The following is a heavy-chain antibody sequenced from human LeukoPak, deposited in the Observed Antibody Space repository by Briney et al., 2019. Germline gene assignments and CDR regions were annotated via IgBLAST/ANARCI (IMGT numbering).Heavy chain of an antibody. CDR2: INPNSGGT. V-gene: IGHV1-2*02. J-gene: IGHJ5*02. CDR3: ARDTEYCSGGSCSNWFDP. D-gene: IGHD2-15*01. CDR1: GYTFTGYY. Sequence: GASVKVSCKASGYTFTGYYMHWVRQAPGQGLEWMGWINPNSGGTNYAQRFQGRVTMTRDTSISTAYMELSRLRSDDTAVYYCARDTEYCSGGSCSNWFDPWGQGTLVTVSS.